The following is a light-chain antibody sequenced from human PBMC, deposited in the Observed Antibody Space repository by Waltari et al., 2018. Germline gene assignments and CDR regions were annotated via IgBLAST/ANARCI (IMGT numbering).Light chain of an antibody. CDR1: QSLSSGSDNRYY. V-gene: IGKV4-1*01. Sequence: DIVMIQSPGSLNVSLGERATIKCKSSQSLSSGSDNRYYLGWYQQRPGQPPKLLIYWASTRESGVPDRFSGSGSGTDFTLTISSLQAEDVAIYYCQQCYSTPFTFGPGTKVHFK. CDR3: QQCYSTPFT. CDR2: WAS. J-gene: IGKJ3*01.